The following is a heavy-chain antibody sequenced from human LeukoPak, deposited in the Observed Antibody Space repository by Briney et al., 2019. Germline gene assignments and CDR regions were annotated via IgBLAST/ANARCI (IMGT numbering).Heavy chain of an antibody. CDR1: GGSISSGGYS. V-gene: IGHV4-30-2*01. CDR3: VKNGNFCLEY. CDR2: IYHSGST. D-gene: IGHD2/OR15-2a*01. Sequence: SQTLSLTCAVSGGSISSGGYSWSWIRQPPGKGLEWIGYIYHSGSTYYNPSLKSRVTISVDRSKNQFSLKLSSVTAADTAVYYCVKNGNFCLEYWGQGILVTVSS. J-gene: IGHJ4*02.